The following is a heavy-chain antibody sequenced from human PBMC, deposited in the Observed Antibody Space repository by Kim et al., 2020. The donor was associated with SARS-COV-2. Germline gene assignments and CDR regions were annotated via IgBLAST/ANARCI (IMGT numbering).Heavy chain of an antibody. CDR3: ARVAPSSGYCFDY. J-gene: IGHJ4*02. CDR2: IIPIFGTA. V-gene: IGHV1-69*13. D-gene: IGHD3-22*01. Sequence: SVKVSCKASGGTFSSYAISWVRQAPGQGLEWMGGIIPIFGTANYAQKFQGRVTITADESTSTAYMELSSLRSEDTDVYYCARVAPSSGYCFDYWGQGTLVTVSS. CDR1: GGTFSSYA.